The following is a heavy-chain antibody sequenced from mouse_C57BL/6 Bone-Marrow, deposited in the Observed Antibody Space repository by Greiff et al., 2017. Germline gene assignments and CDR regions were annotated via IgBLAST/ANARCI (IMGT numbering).Heavy chain of an antibody. J-gene: IGHJ1*03. CDR3: TTCYGSSYWYFDV. D-gene: IGHD1-1*01. V-gene: IGHV14-4*01. Sequence: VQLKESGAELVRPGASVKLSCTASGFNIKDDYMHWVKQRPEQGLEWIGWIDPENGDTEYASKFQGKATITADTSSNTAYLQLSSLTSEYTAVYYCTTCYGSSYWYFDVWGTGTTVTVSS. CDR2: IDPENGDT. CDR1: GFNIKDDY.